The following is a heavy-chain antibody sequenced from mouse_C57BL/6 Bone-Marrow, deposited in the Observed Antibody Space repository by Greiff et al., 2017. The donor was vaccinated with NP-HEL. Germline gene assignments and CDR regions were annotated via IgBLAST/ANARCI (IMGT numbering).Heavy chain of an antibody. CDR1: GYTFTSYW. J-gene: IGHJ4*01. V-gene: IGHV1-52*01. Sequence: QVQLQQPGAELVRPGSSVKLSCKASGYTFTSYWMHWVKQRPIQGLEWIGNIDPSDSETHYNPKFKDKATLTVDQSSSTAYLQLSSLTSEDSAVYYCAREGRYDYDAVDYYAMDYWGQGTSVTVSS. D-gene: IGHD2-4*01. CDR3: AREGRYDYDAVDYYAMDY. CDR2: IDPSDSET.